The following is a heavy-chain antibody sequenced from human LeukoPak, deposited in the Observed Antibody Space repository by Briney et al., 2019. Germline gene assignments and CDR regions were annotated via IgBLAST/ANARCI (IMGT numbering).Heavy chain of an antibody. CDR2: INHSGST. CDR3: AKAPYLSSGS. CDR1: GGSFSGYY. V-gene: IGHV4-34*01. Sequence: SETLSLTCAVYGGSFSGYYWSWIRQPPGKGLEWIGEINHSGSTNYNPSLKSRVTISLDTSKNQFSLKLTSVTAADTAVYYCAKAPYLSSGSWGQGILVAVSS. D-gene: IGHD3-22*01. J-gene: IGHJ3*01.